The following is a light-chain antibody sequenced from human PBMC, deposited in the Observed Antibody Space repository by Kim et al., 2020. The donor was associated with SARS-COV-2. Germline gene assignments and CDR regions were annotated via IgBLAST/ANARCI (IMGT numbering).Light chain of an antibody. J-gene: IGLJ2*01. V-gene: IGLV2-14*03. CDR3: SSRANGNTLT. CDR1: SSDIGAYDS. CDR2: DVT. Sequence: GQSIPISCTGASSDIGAYDSVSWYQQRPDRVPNLMIYDVTERPSGVSDRFSASKSGNTASLTISGLQTEDEAFYYCSSRANGNTLTFGGGTQLTVL.